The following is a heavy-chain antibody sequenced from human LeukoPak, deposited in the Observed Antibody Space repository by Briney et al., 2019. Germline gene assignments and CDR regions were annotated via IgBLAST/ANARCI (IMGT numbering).Heavy chain of an antibody. Sequence: ASVKVSCKASGYTFTDYYIHWGRQAPGQRFEWMGWINPKSGATHYVERFQGRVTMTTDTSISTVYMELTRLTSDDTATYYCARRGSYYDYWGQGTLVTVSS. CDR3: ARRGSYYDY. V-gene: IGHV1-2*02. D-gene: IGHD3-10*01. CDR2: INPKSGAT. CDR1: GYTFTDYY. J-gene: IGHJ4*02.